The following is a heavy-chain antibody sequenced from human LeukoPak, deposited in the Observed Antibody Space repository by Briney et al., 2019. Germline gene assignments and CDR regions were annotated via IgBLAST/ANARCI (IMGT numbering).Heavy chain of an antibody. V-gene: IGHV4-59*01. CDR1: GGSISSYY. Sequence: SETLSLACTVSGGSISSYYWSWIRQPSGKGLEWIGYIHYSGSTNYNPSLKSRVTISVDTSKNQLSLKLSSVTAADTAVYYCARGGLYYYGSGSYHNGAFDIWGQGTMVTVSS. CDR3: ARGGLYYYGSGSYHNGAFDI. J-gene: IGHJ3*02. D-gene: IGHD3-10*01. CDR2: IHYSGST.